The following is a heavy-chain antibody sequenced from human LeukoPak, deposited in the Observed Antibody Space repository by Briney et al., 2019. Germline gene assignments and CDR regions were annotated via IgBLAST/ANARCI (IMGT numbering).Heavy chain of an antibody. V-gene: IGHV1-18*04. D-gene: IGHD3-16*01. CDR3: ARGAVGEGLDFDY. CDR2: ISAYNGNT. CDR1: GGTFSKNA. J-gene: IGHJ4*02. Sequence: ASVKVSCKASGGTFSKNAISWVRQAPGQGLEWMGWISAYNGNTNYAQKLQGRVTMTTDTSTSTAYMELRSLRSDDTAVYYCARGAVGEGLDFDYWGQGTLVTVSS.